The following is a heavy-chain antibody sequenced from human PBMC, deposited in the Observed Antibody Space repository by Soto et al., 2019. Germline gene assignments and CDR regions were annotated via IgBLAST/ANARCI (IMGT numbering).Heavy chain of an antibody. J-gene: IGHJ4*02. Sequence: SVKVSCKASGGTFSSYAISWVRQAPGQVLEWMVGIVPIFGTANYAQKFQGRVTITADKSTSTAYMELSSLRSEDTAVYYCARAKGVRLPYHFAYWGQGTIVTVSS. D-gene: IGHD1-1*01. V-gene: IGHV1-69*06. CDR3: ARAKGVRLPYHFAY. CDR1: GGTFSSYA. CDR2: IVPIFGTA.